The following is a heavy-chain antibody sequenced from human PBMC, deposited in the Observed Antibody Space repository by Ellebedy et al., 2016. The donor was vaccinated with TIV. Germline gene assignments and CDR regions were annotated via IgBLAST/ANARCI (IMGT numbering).Heavy chain of an antibody. CDR3: ARVMQGGSLLWFGELGSGSYYYYGMDV. CDR1: GFTFSSYG. V-gene: IGHV3-33*01. J-gene: IGHJ6*02. Sequence: GESLKISCAASGFTFSSYGMHWVRQAPGKGLEWVAVIWYDGSNRYYADSVKGRFTISRDNSKNTLYLQMNSLRAEDTAVYYCARVMQGGSLLWFGELGSGSYYYYGMDVWGQGTTVTVSS. D-gene: IGHD3-10*01. CDR2: IWYDGSNR.